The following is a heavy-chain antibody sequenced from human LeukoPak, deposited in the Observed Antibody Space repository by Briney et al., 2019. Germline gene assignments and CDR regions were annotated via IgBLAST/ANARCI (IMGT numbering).Heavy chain of an antibody. CDR2: IYSGGST. J-gene: IGHJ3*02. D-gene: IGHD7-27*01. V-gene: IGHV3-66*01. CDR1: GFTVSTNY. Sequence: AGGSLRLSCAASGFTVSTNYMSWVRQAPGKGLERVSVIYSGGSTYYADSVKGRFTISRDNSKNTLYLQMNSLRAEDTAVHYCARVLTGDQFGAFDIWGQGTMVTVSS. CDR3: ARVLTGDQFGAFDI.